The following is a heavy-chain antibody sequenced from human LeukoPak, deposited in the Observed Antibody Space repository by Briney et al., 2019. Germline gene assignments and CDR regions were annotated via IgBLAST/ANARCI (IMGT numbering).Heavy chain of an antibody. CDR3: ARGGYGDYPLDY. Sequence: GSYAMSWIRQPPGKGLEWIGYIYHSGTTYYNPSLKSRVTISVDRSKNQFSLKLSSVTAADTAVYYCARGGYGDYPLDYWGQGTLVTVSS. J-gene: IGHJ4*02. CDR2: IYHSGTT. CDR1: GSYA. D-gene: IGHD4-17*01. V-gene: IGHV4-30-2*01.